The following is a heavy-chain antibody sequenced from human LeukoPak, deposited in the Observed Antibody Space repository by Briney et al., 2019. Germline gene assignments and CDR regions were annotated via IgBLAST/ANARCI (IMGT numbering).Heavy chain of an antibody. CDR2: IKSKDDGGTT. CDR3: TTTPNYYDSSGYYYLLDY. J-gene: IGHJ4*02. V-gene: IGHV3-15*01. D-gene: IGHD3-22*01. CDR1: GFTFSNAW. Sequence: PGGSLRLSCAASGFTFSNAWMSWVRQAAGKGLEWVGRIKSKDDGGTTDYAAPVKGRFTISRDYSKNTLYLQMNSLKTEDTAVYYCTTTPNYYDSSGYYYLLDYWGQGTLVSVSS.